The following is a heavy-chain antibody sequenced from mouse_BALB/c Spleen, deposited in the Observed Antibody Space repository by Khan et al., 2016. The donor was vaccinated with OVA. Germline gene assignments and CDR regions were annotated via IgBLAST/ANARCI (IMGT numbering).Heavy chain of an antibody. CDR3: ARGNYYGYYFDY. J-gene: IGHJ2*01. CDR2: ISYSGVT. CDR1: GYSITSGYA. D-gene: IGHD1-1*01. V-gene: IGHV3-2*02. Sequence: EVQLQESGPGLVKPSQSLSLTCTVTGYSITSGYARNWIRQFPGNKLEWMGYISYSGVTSYNPSLKSRISITRDTSKNQFFLQLNSLTTEDTATYYCARGNYYGYYFDYWGQGTTLTVSS.